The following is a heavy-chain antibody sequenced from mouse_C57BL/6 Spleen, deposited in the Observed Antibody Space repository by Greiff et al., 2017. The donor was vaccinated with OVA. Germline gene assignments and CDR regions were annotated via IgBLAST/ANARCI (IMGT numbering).Heavy chain of an antibody. Sequence: EVQLQQSGPELVKPGASVKISCKASGYTFTDYYMNWVKQSHGKSLEWIGDINPNNGGTSYNQKFKGKATLTVDKSSSTAYMELRSLTSEDSAVSYCARKEMGYWGQGTSVTVSS. V-gene: IGHV1-26*01. CDR2: INPNNGGT. CDR1: GYTFTDYY. J-gene: IGHJ4*01. CDR3: ARKEMGY.